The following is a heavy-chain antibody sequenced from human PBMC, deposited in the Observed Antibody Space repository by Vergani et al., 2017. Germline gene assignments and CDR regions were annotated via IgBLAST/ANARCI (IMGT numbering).Heavy chain of an antibody. CDR3: AHTRPNSYGYVPFDY. Sequence: QITLKESGPTLVKPTQTLTLTCTFSGFSLSTSGVAVGWIRQPPGKALEWLALIYWDDDKRYSPSLKSRRTITKDTSKNQVVLTMTNMDPVDTATYYCAHTRPNSYGYVPFDYWGQGTLVTVSS. CDR1: GFSLSTSGVA. V-gene: IGHV2-5*02. J-gene: IGHJ4*02. CDR2: IYWDDDK. D-gene: IGHD5-18*01.